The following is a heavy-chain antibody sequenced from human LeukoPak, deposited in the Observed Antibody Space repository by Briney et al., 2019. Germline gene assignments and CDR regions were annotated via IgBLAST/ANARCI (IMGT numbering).Heavy chain of an antibody. Sequence: GGSLRLSCAASGFTFSSYGMSWVRQAPGKGLEWVSAISGSGGSTYYADSVKGRFTISRDNSKNTLYLQMNSLRAEDTAVYYCAKDRVSYDILTGYPHDYWGQGTLVTVSS. CDR3: AKDRVSYDILTGYPHDY. V-gene: IGHV3-23*01. J-gene: IGHJ4*02. CDR1: GFTFSSYG. D-gene: IGHD3-9*01. CDR2: ISGSGGST.